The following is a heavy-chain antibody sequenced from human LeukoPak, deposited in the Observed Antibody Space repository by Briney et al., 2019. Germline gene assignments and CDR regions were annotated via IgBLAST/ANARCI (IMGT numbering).Heavy chain of an antibody. CDR2: ISSSSSYI. CDR3: ANAYYYDSSRVDY. V-gene: IGHV3-21*01. CDR1: GFTCSTYS. D-gene: IGHD3-22*01. J-gene: IGHJ4*02. Sequence: PVGSMRICCAASGFTCSTYSMNWVRKAPGKVLERVSSISSSSSYIYYADSVKDRFTISRDNAKNSLYLQMNRLRAEDTAVYYCANAYYYDSSRVDYWGQGSLVTVSS.